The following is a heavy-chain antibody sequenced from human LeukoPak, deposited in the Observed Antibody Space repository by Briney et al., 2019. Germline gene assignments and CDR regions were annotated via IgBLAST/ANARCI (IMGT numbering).Heavy chain of an antibody. J-gene: IGHJ3*02. CDR2: IYHSGST. Sequence: SETLSLTCAVSGGSISSGGYSWSWIRQPPGTGLEWIGYIYHSGSTYYNPSLKSRVTISVDRSKNQFSLKLSSVTAADTAVYYCARRLGYCSSTSCSVGAFDIWGQGTMVTVSS. CDR1: GGSISSGGYS. V-gene: IGHV4-30-2*01. CDR3: ARRLGYCSSTSCSVGAFDI. D-gene: IGHD2-2*01.